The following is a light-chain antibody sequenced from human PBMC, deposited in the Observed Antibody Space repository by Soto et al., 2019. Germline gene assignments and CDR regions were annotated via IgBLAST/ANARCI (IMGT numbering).Light chain of an antibody. Sequence: QSALTQPASVSGSPGQSITISCTGTSSDVGGFNYVSWYQQHPGKAPKLMIYDVTNRPSGVSYRFSGSKSGNTASLTISGCQAEDEADYYCNSYTSSSTYVFGTGTKLTVL. V-gene: IGLV2-14*03. CDR1: SSDVGGFNY. J-gene: IGLJ1*01. CDR3: NSYTSSSTYV. CDR2: DVT.